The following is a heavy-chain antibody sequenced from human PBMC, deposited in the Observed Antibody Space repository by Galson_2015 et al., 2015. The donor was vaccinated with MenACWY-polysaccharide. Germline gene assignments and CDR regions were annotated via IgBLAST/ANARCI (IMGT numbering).Heavy chain of an antibody. J-gene: IGHJ4*02. D-gene: IGHD3-3*01. CDR3: AKEDDFWSGYYFDY. V-gene: IGHV3-30*18. CDR2: MSYDGTNK. Sequence: SLRLSCAGFEFTFSNYGMHWVRQAPGKGLEWVAFMSYDGTNKYYADSVKGRFAISRDNPKKTLYLQMNSLRAEDTAVYYCAKEDDFWSGYYFDYWGQGTLVIVSS. CDR1: EFTFSNYG.